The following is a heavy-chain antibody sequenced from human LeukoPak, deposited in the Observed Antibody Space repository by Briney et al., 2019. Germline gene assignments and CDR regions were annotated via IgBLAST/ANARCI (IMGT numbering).Heavy chain of an antibody. Sequence: SETLSLTCTVSGGSISSYYWSWIRQPPGKGLEWIGDIYYSGSTKYNPSLKSRVTISVDTTKNQFSLRLGSVTAADTAVYYCARHLSSVYTSWFDPWGQGTLVTVSS. J-gene: IGHJ5*02. D-gene: IGHD5/OR15-5a*01. CDR3: ARHLSSVYTSWFDP. CDR1: GGSISSYY. V-gene: IGHV4-59*08. CDR2: IYYSGST.